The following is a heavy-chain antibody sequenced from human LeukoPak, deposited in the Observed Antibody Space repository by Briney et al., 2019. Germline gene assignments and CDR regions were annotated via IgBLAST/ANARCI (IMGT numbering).Heavy chain of an antibody. CDR3: AGVNYGGPLDY. J-gene: IGHJ4*02. CDR1: GFIFSRNW. D-gene: IGHD2-21*01. V-gene: IGHV3-7*04. Sequence: PGGSLRLSCEASGFIFSRNWMSWVRQSPGRGLEWVADISLDGSGTYYADSLRGRFTISRDNAKNLLFLQINSLRDDDTSIYYCAGVNYGGPLDYWGQGTLVIVSS. CDR2: ISLDGSGT.